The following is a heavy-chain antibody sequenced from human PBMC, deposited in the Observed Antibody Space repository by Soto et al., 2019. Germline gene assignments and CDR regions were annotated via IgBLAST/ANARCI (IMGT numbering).Heavy chain of an antibody. CDR2: ISAYNGNT. CDR1: GYTFTSYG. CDR3: ARTSYYDSSGAHDY. J-gene: IGHJ4*02. D-gene: IGHD3-22*01. V-gene: IGHV1-18*01. Sequence: ASVKVSCKASGYTFTSYGISWVRQAPGQGLEWMGWISAYNGNTNYAQKLQGRVTMTTDTSTSTAYMELRSLRSDDTAVYYCARTSYYDSSGAHDYWGQGTLVTVSS.